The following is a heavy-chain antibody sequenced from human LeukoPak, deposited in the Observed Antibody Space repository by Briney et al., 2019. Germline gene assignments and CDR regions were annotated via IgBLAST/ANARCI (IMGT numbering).Heavy chain of an antibody. CDR3: ARDMGPYYFDY. J-gene: IGHJ4*02. CDR1: EFTVSSNY. Sequence: GGSLRLSCAASEFTVSSNYMSWVRQAPGKGLEWVSVIYSGGSTYYADSVKGRFTISRDNSKNTLYLQMNSLRAEDTAVYYCARDMGPYYFDYWGQGTLVTASS. D-gene: IGHD3-10*01. V-gene: IGHV3-66*01. CDR2: IYSGGST.